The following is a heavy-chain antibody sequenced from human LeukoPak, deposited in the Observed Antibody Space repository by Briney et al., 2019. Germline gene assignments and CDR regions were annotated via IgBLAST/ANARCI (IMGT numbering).Heavy chain of an antibody. J-gene: IGHJ2*01. Sequence: SVKVSCKASGDTFSSHTINWVRQAPGQGLEWMGGFIPISGTANYAQNFQGRVTITADESTSTAYMELSSLRSEDTAVYYCARGNYGGNSGSWYFDLWGRGTLVTVSS. D-gene: IGHD4-23*01. CDR1: GDTFSSHT. CDR3: ARGNYGGNSGSWYFDL. V-gene: IGHV1-69*13. CDR2: FIPISGTA.